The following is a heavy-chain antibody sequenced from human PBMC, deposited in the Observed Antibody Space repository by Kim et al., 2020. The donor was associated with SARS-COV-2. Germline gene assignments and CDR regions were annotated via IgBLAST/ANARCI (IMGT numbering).Heavy chain of an antibody. Sequence: GGSLRLSCAASGFTFSNAWMSWVRQAPGKGLEWVGRIKSKTDGGTTDYAAPVKGRFTISRDESKNTLYLQMNSLKTEDTAVYYCTTRFNDGDYFDYWGQGTLVTVSS. D-gene: IGHD1-1*01. CDR2: IKSKTDGGTT. J-gene: IGHJ4*02. CDR1: GFTFSNAW. CDR3: TTRFNDGDYFDY. V-gene: IGHV3-15*01.